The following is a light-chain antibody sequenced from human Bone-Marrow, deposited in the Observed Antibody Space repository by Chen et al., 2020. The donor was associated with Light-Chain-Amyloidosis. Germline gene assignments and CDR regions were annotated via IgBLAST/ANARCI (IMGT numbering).Light chain of an antibody. CDR3: QQRSSWPWS. Sequence: EIVLTQSPATLSLSPGETATLSCRASQSVFRYLAWYQQPPRQPPRLLIYDASTRATGTPVRISGGGSRTDFTLTISSLAPEDFAVYYCQQRSSWPWSFGQGTKVEVK. V-gene: IGKV3-11*01. CDR2: DAS. J-gene: IGKJ1*01. CDR1: QSVFRY.